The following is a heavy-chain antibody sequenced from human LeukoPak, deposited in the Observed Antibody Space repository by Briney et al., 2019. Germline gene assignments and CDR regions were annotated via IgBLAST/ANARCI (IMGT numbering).Heavy chain of an antibody. CDR1: GFTFSSYS. V-gene: IGHV3-48*02. D-gene: IGHD3-3*01. CDR3: ARGHADFWSGYSAFDY. CDR2: ISSSSSTI. J-gene: IGHJ4*02. Sequence: PGGSLRLSCAASGFTFSSYSMNWVRQAPGKGLEWVSYISSSSSTIYYADSVKGRFTISRDNAKNSLYLQMNSLRDEDTAVYYRARGHADFWSGYSAFDYWGQGTLVTVSS.